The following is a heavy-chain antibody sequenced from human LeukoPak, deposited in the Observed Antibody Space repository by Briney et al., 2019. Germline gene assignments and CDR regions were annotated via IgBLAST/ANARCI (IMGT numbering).Heavy chain of an antibody. CDR3: AITYYYGSGAGWFDP. CDR1: GGSISSGSYY. J-gene: IGHJ5*02. CDR2: IYTSGCT. Sequence: SETLSLTCTVSGGSISSGSYYWSWIRQPAGTGLEWIGRIYTSGCTNYNPSLKSRVTISVDTSKNQFSLKLSSVTAADTAVYYCAITYYYGSGAGWFDPWGQGTLVTVSS. V-gene: IGHV4-61*02. D-gene: IGHD3-10*01.